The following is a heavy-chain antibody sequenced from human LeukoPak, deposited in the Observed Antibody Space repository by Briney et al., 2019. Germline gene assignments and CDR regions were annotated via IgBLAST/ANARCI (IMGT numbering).Heavy chain of an antibody. CDR1: GFTFSNYW. CDR2: INGDVRST. D-gene: IGHD6-19*01. CDR3: VRRSVAGGFFDY. V-gene: IGHV3-74*01. Sequence: PGGSLRLSCAASGFTFSNYWVHWVRQAPGVGLVCVSRINGDVRSTNYADSVKGRFTISRDNAKNTLYLQMNSLRAEDTAVYYCVRRSVAGGFFDYWGQGTLVTVSS. J-gene: IGHJ4*02.